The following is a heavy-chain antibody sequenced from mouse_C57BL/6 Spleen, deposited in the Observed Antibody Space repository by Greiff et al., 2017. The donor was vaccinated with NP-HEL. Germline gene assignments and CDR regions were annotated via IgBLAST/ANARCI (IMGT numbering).Heavy chain of an antibody. D-gene: IGHD1-1*01. Sequence: VQLQQSGAELVRPGASVTLSCKASGYTFTDYEMHWVKQTPVHGLEWIGAIDPETGGTAYNQKFKGKAILTADKSSSTAYMELRSLTSEDSAVYYCTKNYYYGSIFDYWGQGTTLTVSS. V-gene: IGHV1-15*01. CDR1: GYTFTDYE. CDR3: TKNYYYGSIFDY. CDR2: IDPETGGT. J-gene: IGHJ2*01.